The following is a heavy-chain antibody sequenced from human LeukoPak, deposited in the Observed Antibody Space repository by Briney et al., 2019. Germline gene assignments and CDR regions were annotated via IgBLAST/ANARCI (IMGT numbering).Heavy chain of an antibody. D-gene: IGHD6-13*01. V-gene: IGHV3-74*01. CDR3: AKSSGEGSSWYYYVDY. CDR1: GFMFSSYW. J-gene: IGHJ4*02. CDR2: INRDDSTT. Sequence: PGGTLRLSCAASGFMFSSYWMHWVRQAPGKGLVWVSRINRDDSTTTYADSVKGRFTISRDNAKNTLYPQMNSLRAEDTAVYYCAKSSGEGSSWYYYVDYWGQGTLVTVSS.